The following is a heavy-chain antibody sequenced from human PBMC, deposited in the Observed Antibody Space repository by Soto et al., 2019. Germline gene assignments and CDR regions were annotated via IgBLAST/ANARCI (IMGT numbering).Heavy chain of an antibody. CDR1: GGSISSRGYS. J-gene: IGHJ4*02. CDR2: IYYSGST. Sequence: QLQLQESGTGLVKPSETLSLTYTVSGGSISSRGYSWAWIRQPPGKGPAWIGSIYYSGSTYYNPPLTSRVTISGDTSKHQRSLKLRSVTAADTAVYDCARLYSSSCYFDSWGQGTLVTVSS. CDR3: ARLYSSSCYFDS. V-gene: IGHV4-39*01. D-gene: IGHD6-13*01.